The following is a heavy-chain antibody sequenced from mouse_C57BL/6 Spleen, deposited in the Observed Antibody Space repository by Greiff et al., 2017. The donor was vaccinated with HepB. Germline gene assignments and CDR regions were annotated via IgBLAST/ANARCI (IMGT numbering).Heavy chain of an antibody. D-gene: IGHD2-4*01. CDR2: IDPNSGGT. CDR1: GYTFTSYW. Sequence: QVQLQQPGAELVKPGASVKLSCKASGYTFTSYWMHWVKQRPGRGLEWIGRIDPNSGGTKYNEKFKSKSTLTVNKPSSTVYMQLSSLTSEDSAVYYCASSPDYDGRCLAYWGQGTLVTVSA. J-gene: IGHJ3*01. V-gene: IGHV1-72*01. CDR3: ASSPDYDGRCLAY.